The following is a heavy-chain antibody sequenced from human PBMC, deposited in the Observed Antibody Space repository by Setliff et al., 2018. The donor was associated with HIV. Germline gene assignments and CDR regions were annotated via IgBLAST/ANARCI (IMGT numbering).Heavy chain of an antibody. D-gene: IGHD6-19*01. J-gene: IGHJ4*02. CDR2: IYYTEIT. CDR3: ARGPPGSSIGWYVGY. CDR1: GGSISSGGYY. Sequence: SETLSLTCTVSGGSISSGGYYWSWIRQHPGKGLEWIGHIYYTEITYYNPSLRSRLTISLDTSKNQFSLKLSSVTAADTAVYYCARGPPGSSIGWYVGYWGQGTLVTVSS. V-gene: IGHV4-31*03.